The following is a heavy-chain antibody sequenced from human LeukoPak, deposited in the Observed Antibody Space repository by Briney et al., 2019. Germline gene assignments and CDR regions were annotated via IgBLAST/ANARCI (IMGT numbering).Heavy chain of an antibody. J-gene: IGHJ2*01. CDR1: GFTFSSYA. V-gene: IGHV3-13*01. CDR3: ARADDRYWYFDL. Sequence: PGGSLRLSCAASGFTFSSYAMSWVRQAPGKGLEWVSAIGTAGDTYYPGSVKGRFTISRENAKNSLYLQMNSLRAGDTAVYYCARADDRYWYFDLWGRGTLVTVSS. D-gene: IGHD3-9*01. CDR2: IGTAGDT.